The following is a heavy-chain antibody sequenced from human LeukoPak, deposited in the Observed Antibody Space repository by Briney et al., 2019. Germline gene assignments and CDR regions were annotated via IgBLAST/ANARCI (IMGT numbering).Heavy chain of an antibody. CDR1: GYSISSGYY. CDR2: IYHSGIT. V-gene: IGHV4-38-2*02. CDR3: ARGGHTSGWYPFGY. D-gene: IGHD6-19*01. Sequence: SETLSLTCTVSGYSISSGYYWGWVRQPPGKGLEWIGSIYHSGITNYNPSLKSRVTISLDTSKNQFSLKLSSVTAADTAVYYCARGGHTSGWYPFGYWGQGTLVTVSS. J-gene: IGHJ4*02.